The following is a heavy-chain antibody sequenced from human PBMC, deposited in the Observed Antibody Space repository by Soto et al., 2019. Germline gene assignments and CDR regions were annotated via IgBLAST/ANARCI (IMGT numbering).Heavy chain of an antibody. V-gene: IGHV3-21*01. CDR3: ASPGPSVDTAMDY. CDR2: ISSSSSYI. D-gene: IGHD5-18*01. Sequence: VQLVESGGGLVKPGGSLRLSCAASGFTFSSYSMNWVRQAPGKGLEWVSSISSSSSYIYYADSVKGRFTISRDNAKNSLYLQMNSLRAEDTAVYYCASPGPSVDTAMDYWGQGTLVTVSS. CDR1: GFTFSSYS. J-gene: IGHJ4*02.